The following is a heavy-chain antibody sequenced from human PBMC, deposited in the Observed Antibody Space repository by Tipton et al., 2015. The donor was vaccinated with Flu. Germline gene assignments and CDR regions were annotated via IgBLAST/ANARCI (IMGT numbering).Heavy chain of an antibody. Sequence: LVKPSETLSLTCTVSGGSISSYYWSWIRQPPGKGLEWIGYIYYSGSTNYNPSLKSRVTISVDTSKNQFSLKLSSVTAADTAVYYCARGWATEYFQHWGQGTLVTVSS. CDR2: IYYSGST. CDR1: GGSISSYY. D-gene: IGHD5-12*01. J-gene: IGHJ1*01. V-gene: IGHV4-59*01. CDR3: ARGWATEYFQH.